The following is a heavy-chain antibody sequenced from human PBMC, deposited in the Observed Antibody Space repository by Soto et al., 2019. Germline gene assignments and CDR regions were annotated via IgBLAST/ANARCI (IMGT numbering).Heavy chain of an antibody. CDR1: GFTFSSYG. CDR2: ISGSGGST. CDR3: AKGYDSSGYYLNWFDP. Sequence: GGSLRLSCAASGFTFSSYGMHWVRQAPGKGLEWVSAISGSGGSTYYADSVKGRFTISRDNSKNTLYLQMNSLRAEDTAVYYCAKGYDSSGYYLNWFDPWGQGTLVTV. V-gene: IGHV3-23*01. J-gene: IGHJ5*02. D-gene: IGHD3-22*01.